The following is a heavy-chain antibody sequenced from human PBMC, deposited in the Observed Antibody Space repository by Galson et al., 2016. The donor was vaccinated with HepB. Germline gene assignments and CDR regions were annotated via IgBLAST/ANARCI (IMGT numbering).Heavy chain of an antibody. Sequence: SLRLSCAASGFTFSSHAMHWVRQAPGKGLEWVAIVWSDGSNAYYADSVKGRFTISRDPSKNIVALEMNSLRVEDPDVYHCVRERSGLGYAMDVWGQGTTVSVSS. CDR2: VWSDGSNA. CDR1: GFTFSSHA. J-gene: IGHJ6*01. V-gene: IGHV3-33*01. D-gene: IGHD6-19*01. CDR3: VRERSGLGYAMDV.